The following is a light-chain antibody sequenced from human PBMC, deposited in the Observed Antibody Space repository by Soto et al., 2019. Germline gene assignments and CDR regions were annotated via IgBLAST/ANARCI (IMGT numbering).Light chain of an antibody. Sequence: DIQLTQSPSFLSASVGDRVTITCRASQGISSYFAWYQQKPGKAPKLLIYAVSTLQSGVPSRFSGSASGTEFTLTISSLXXXXXXXXXXXXXXXXRLTFGGGTKVEIK. CDR2: AVS. CDR3: XXXXXXRLT. CDR1: QGISSY. V-gene: IGKV1-9*01. J-gene: IGKJ4*01.